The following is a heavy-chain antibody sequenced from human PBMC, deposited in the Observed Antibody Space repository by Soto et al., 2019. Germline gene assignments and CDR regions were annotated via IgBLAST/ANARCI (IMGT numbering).Heavy chain of an antibody. CDR2: IYGGGTT. Sequence: EVQLVESGGGLIQPGGSLRLSCAASGFAVSSKYLTWARQAPGKGLEWVSVIYGGGTTYYAHSVKSRFTITRDTSKNTLYLQMNSLRAEEPAVYYCMPTAGWPDFDSWGQGTLVTVSS. J-gene: IGHJ4*02. CDR1: GFAVSSKY. D-gene: IGHD6-19*01. V-gene: IGHV3-53*01. CDR3: MPTAGWPDFDS.